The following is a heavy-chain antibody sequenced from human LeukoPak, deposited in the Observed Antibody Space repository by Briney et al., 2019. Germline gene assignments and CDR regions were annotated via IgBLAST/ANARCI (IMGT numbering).Heavy chain of an antibody. V-gene: IGHV3-30*02. CDR3: AKDGLVVVPAAPLGWFDP. Sequence: GGSLRLSFAASGFTFSSYGMHWVRQAPGKGLEWVAFIRYDGSNKYYADSVEGRFTISRDNSKNTLYLQMNSLRAEDTAVYYCAKDGLVVVPAAPLGWFDPWGQGTLVTVSS. D-gene: IGHD2-2*01. CDR2: IRYDGSNK. CDR1: GFTFSSYG. J-gene: IGHJ5*02.